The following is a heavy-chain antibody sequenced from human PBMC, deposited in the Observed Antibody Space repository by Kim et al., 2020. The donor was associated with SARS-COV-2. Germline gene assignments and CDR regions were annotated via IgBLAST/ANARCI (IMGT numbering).Heavy chain of an antibody. CDR1: GFTFSSYW. V-gene: IGHV3-74*01. CDR2: INSDGSST. D-gene: IGHD3-3*01. CDR3: ARDSFGVVFIFGFFSYGMDV. Sequence: GGSLRLSCAASGFTFSSYWMHWVRQAPGKGLVWVSRINSDGSSTSYADSVKGRFTISRDNAKNTLYLQMTSLRAEDTAVYYCARDSFGVVFIFGFFSYGMDVWGQGPTVTVPS. J-gene: IGHJ6*02.